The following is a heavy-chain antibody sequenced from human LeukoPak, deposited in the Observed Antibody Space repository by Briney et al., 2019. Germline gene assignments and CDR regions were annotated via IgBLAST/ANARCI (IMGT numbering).Heavy chain of an antibody. V-gene: IGHV4-4*07. CDR2: IYTSGNT. D-gene: IGHD3-22*01. CDR1: GVSISSYF. Sequence: PSETLTLTCAVSGVSISSYFWSWIRQPAGKGLEWIGHIYTSGNTNYNPSLKSRVTMSVDTSKNQFSLKLRSVAAADTAVYYCARDGYYFDSCGYHFWGQGTLVTVSS. J-gene: IGHJ4*02. CDR3: ARDGYYFDSCGYHF.